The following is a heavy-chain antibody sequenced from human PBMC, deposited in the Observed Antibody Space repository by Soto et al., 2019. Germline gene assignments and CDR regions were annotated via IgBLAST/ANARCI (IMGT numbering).Heavy chain of an antibody. CDR3: ARDRCGSGGSCFSGGAYYYGMDV. CDR1: GFTFSDYY. J-gene: IGHJ6*02. V-gene: IGHV3-11*01. CDR2: ISSSGSTI. D-gene: IGHD2-15*01. Sequence: GSLRLSCAASGFTFSDYYMSWIRQAPGKGLEWVSYISSSGSTIYYAGSVKGRFTISRDNAKNSLYLQMNSLRAEDTAVYYCARDRCGSGGSCFSGGAYYYGMDVWGQGTTVTVSS.